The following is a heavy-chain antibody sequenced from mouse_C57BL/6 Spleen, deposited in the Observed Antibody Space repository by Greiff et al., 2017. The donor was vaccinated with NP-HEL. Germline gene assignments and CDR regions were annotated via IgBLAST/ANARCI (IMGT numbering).Heavy chain of an antibody. J-gene: IGHJ1*03. CDR2: INYDGSST. Sequence: DVKLQESEGGLVQPGSSMKLSCTASGFTFSDYYMAWVRQVPEKGLEWVANINYDGSSTYYLDSLKSRFIISRDNAKNILYLQMSSLKSEDTATYYCARDWGYGSSYWYFDVWGTGTTVTVSS. V-gene: IGHV5-16*01. CDR1: GFTFSDYY. CDR3: ARDWGYGSSYWYFDV. D-gene: IGHD1-1*01.